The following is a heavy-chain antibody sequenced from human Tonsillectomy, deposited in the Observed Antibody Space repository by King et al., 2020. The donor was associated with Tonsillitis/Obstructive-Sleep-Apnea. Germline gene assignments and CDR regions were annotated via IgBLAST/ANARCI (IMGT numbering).Heavy chain of an antibody. CDR2: IYHSWRT. J-gene: IGHJ4*02. V-gene: IGHV4-4*02. CDR3: ASRTGYRLG. Sequence: VQLQESGPGLVKPSGTLSLTCAVSGGSISRSNRWSWVRQPPGKGLEWIGEIYHSWRTNYNPSLQRRVTISVEKSKNQFSLKLSSVTAADTAVYYCASRTGYRLGWGQGTLVTVSS. CDR1: GGSISRSNR. D-gene: IGHD6-13*01.